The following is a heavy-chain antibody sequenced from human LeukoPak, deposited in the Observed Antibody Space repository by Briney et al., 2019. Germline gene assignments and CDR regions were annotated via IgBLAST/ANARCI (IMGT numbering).Heavy chain of an antibody. CDR2: INPNSGGT. D-gene: IGHD3-10*01. CDR3: ARDGAIRYYGSGSYYNSRDY. Sequence: ASVKVSCKASGYTFTGYYMHWVRQAPGQGLEWMGWINPNSGGTNYAQKFQGRVTMTRDTSISTAYMELSRLRSDDTAVYYCARDGAIRYYGSGSYYNSRDYWGQGTLVTVSS. J-gene: IGHJ4*02. V-gene: IGHV1-2*02. CDR1: GYTFTGYY.